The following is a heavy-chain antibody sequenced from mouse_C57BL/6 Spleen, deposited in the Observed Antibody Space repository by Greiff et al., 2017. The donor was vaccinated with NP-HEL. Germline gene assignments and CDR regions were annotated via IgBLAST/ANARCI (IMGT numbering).Heavy chain of an antibody. CDR2: IRSKSNNYAT. Sequence: GGGLVQPKGSLTLSCAASGFSFNTYAMNWVRQAPGKGLEWVARIRSKSNNYATYYADSVKDRFTISRDDSESMLYLQMNNLKTEDTAMYYCVGDRDWYFDVWGTGTTVTVSS. J-gene: IGHJ1*03. CDR1: GFSFNTYA. D-gene: IGHD3-3*01. CDR3: VGDRDWYFDV. V-gene: IGHV10-1*01.